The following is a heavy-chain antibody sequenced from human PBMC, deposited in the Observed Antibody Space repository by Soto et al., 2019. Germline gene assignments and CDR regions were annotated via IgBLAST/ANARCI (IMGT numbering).Heavy chain of an antibody. Sequence: LRLSCAASGFTVSSHYMSWVRQAPGKGLEWVSVIYSGAGTYYADSVKGRFTISRDNSKNTLYLQMNSLRAEDTAVYYCASHRGYYYYGMDVWGQGTTVTVSS. D-gene: IGHD3-22*01. CDR2: IYSGAGT. V-gene: IGHV3-53*01. CDR3: ASHRGYYYYGMDV. J-gene: IGHJ6*02. CDR1: GFTVSSHY.